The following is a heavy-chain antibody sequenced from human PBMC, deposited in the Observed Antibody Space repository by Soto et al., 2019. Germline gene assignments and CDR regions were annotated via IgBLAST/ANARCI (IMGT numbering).Heavy chain of an antibody. J-gene: IGHJ4*02. CDR3: ARSDHYYYDSSGYWDY. D-gene: IGHD3-22*01. CDR2: IYYSGST. V-gene: IGHV4-61*08. Sequence: SETLSLTCAVSGGSISSGGYSWSWIRQPPGEGLEWIGYIYYSGSTNYNPSLKSRLTISVDTSKNQFSLKLSSATAADTAVYYCARSDHYYYDSSGYWDYWGQGTLVTVSS. CDR1: GGSISSGGYS.